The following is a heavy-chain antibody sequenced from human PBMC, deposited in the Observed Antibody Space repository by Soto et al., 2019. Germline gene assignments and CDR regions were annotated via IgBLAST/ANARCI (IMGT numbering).Heavy chain of an antibody. CDR2: MYSGGST. J-gene: IGHJ4*02. Sequence: DVQVVESGGGLIQPGGSLRLSCAVSGFSVTANYMSWVREAPGKGLEWVSGMYSGGSTYYIDTVKGRFSVSRDSSKNTLYLQMNSLRAEDTAVYYCHGYGYWGQGTLVTVSS. D-gene: IGHD5-12*01. CDR3: HGYGY. CDR1: GFSVTANY. V-gene: IGHV3-53*01.